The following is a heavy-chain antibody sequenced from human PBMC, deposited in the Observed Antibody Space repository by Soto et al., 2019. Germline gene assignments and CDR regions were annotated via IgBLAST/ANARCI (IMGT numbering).Heavy chain of an antibody. D-gene: IGHD3-16*01. CDR2: LKGDESSP. V-gene: IGHV3-74*01. CDR1: GFTLSNYC. Sequence: EVQLVESGGGLVQPGGSLRLACADSGFTLSNYCMHSVRHAPGKGLVWGSRLKGDESSPNYADFVKGRFTISRDTAQNTLYLQMNSLGADDTAVYYCASGLFGSYGMDVWVQGTTVNVSS. J-gene: IGHJ6*02. CDR3: ASGLFGSYGMDV.